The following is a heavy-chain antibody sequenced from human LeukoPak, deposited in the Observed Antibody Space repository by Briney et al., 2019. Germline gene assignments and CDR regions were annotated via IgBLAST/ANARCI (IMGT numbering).Heavy chain of an antibody. J-gene: IGHJ4*02. V-gene: IGHV3-7*01. D-gene: IGHD2-2*01. CDR1: GLTFSSYW. CDR2: IKEDGSEK. CDR3: ARDWVYCSSISCRDY. Sequence: GGSLRLSCAASGLTFSSYWMAWVRQAPGKGLEWLANIKEDGSEKYYVDSVKGRFTISRDNDKNSLYLQMNSLRVDDTAVYYCARDWVYCSSISCRDYWGQGTVVSVST.